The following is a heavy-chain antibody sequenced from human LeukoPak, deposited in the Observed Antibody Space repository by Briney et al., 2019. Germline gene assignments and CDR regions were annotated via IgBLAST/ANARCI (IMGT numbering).Heavy chain of an antibody. D-gene: IGHD3-22*01. J-gene: IGHJ4*02. CDR3: ARVMDYYDSSGYNWYYFDY. Sequence: GASVKVSCKASGGTFSSYAISWVRQAPGQGLEWMGRIIPILGIANYAQKFQGRVTITADKSTSTAYMELSSLRSEDTAVYYCARVMDYYDSSGYNWYYFDYWGQGTLVTVSP. V-gene: IGHV1-69*04. CDR1: GGTFSSYA. CDR2: IIPILGIA.